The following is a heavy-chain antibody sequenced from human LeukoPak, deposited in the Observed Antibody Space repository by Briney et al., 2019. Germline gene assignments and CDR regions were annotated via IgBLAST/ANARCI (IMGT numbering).Heavy chain of an antibody. Sequence: GGSLRRSCAASRFTFRNHGMHWVRQAPGKGLEWVAVIWYDGSNKYYADSVKGRFTISRDNSKNTLYLQMNSLRAEDTAVYYCARDRDARYLDYWGQGTLVTVSS. CDR1: RFTFRNHG. D-gene: IGHD6-6*01. CDR3: ARDRDARYLDY. V-gene: IGHV3-33*01. CDR2: IWYDGSNK. J-gene: IGHJ4*02.